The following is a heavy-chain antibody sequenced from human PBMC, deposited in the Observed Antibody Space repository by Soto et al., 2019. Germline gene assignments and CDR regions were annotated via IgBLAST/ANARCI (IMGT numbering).Heavy chain of an antibody. Sequence: PGGSLRLSCAASGFPLSSYAKNWVCQATGKGLEWVTGISGSGWDTYYAESAKGRFTISRDNSANSLCVQMNSLRAGDTAVYYCAKTKETTVNTMVRGVIISLIDYWGQGTLVTVSS. D-gene: IGHD3-10*01. CDR2: ISGSGWDT. J-gene: IGHJ4*02. CDR1: GFPLSSYA. CDR3: AKTKETTVNTMVRGVIISLIDY. V-gene: IGHV3-23*01.